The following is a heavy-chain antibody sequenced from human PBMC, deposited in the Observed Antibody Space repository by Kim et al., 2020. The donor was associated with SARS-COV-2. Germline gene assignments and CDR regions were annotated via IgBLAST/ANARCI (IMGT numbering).Heavy chain of an antibody. Sequence: GALRLSCTASGIPFSGIAMHWVRQAPGQGLVWVSRISGDGRRTCYADSVKGRFTISRDNAKNTVDLQMNGLRLDDTAVYYCATGREWEILYWGRGTLVTVFS. CDR1: GIPFSGIA. D-gene: IGHD1-26*01. CDR3: ATGREWEILY. CDR2: ISGDGRRT. J-gene: IGHJ4*02. V-gene: IGHV3-74*01.